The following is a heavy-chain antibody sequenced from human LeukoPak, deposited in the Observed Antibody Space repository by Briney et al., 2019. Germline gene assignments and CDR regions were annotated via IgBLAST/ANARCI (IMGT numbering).Heavy chain of an antibody. D-gene: IGHD6-19*01. CDR3: ARDLGQWLPQYTFDY. CDR2: INPNSGGT. V-gene: IGHV1-2*02. J-gene: IGHJ4*02. CDR1: GYTFTGYY. Sequence: ASVKVSCKASGYTFTGYYMHWGRQAPGQGLEWMGWINPNSGGTNYAQQFQGRVTMTRDTSINTAYMELSRLRSDDTAMYYCARDLGQWLPQYTFDYWGQGTLVTVSS.